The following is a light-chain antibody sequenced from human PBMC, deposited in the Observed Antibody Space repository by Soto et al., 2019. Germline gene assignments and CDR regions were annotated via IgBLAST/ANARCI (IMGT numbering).Light chain of an antibody. CDR3: QVWDDNSDHHV. V-gene: IGLV3-21*02. Sequence: SYARTETSSVSVAPGQTARISCGGNNIGGKSVHWYQQKPGQAPVVVVYDDSDRPSGIPERFSGSNSGNTATLTISRVEAGDEADYHCQVWDDNSDHHVFGTGTKVTVL. CDR2: DDS. CDR1: NIGGKS. J-gene: IGLJ1*01.